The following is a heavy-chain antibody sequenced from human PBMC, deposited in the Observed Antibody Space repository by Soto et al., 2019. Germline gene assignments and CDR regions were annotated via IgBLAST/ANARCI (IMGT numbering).Heavy chain of an antibody. CDR3: ARGPVVVAPTDWFDP. CDR1: GFTFSSYW. V-gene: IGHV3-74*01. CDR2: INSDGSST. Sequence: PGGSLRLSCAASGFTFSSYWMHWVRQAPGKGLVWVSRINSDGSSTSYADSVKGRFTISRDNAKNTLYLQMNSLRAEDTAVYYCARGPVVVAPTDWFDPWGQGTLVTVSS. J-gene: IGHJ5*02. D-gene: IGHD2-15*01.